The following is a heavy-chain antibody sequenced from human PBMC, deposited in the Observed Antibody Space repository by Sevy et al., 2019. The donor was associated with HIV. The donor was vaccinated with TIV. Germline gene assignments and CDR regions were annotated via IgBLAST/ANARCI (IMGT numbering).Heavy chain of an antibody. CDR3: AREGGYCSGGSCYVLLGAFDI. J-gene: IGHJ3*02. CDR2: INPNSGGT. CDR1: GYTFTGYY. Sequence: ASVKVSCKASGYTFTGYYMHWVRQAPGQGLEWMGWINPNSGGTNYAQKFQGRVTMTRDTSISTAYMELSRLRSDDTAVYYCAREGGYCSGGSCYVLLGAFDIWGQGTMVTVSS. D-gene: IGHD2-15*01. V-gene: IGHV1-2*02.